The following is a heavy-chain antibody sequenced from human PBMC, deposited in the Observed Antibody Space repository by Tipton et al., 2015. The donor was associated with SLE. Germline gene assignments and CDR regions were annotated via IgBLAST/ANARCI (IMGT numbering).Heavy chain of an antibody. Sequence: TLSLTCIVSGDSISSSSYYWGWIRQHPGKGLEWIGNVYYSGNTNYNPSLRSRVTISVDTSKNQFSLELTSVTAADTAVYYCAREDDSSYGNWFDPWGQGTLVTVSS. CDR2: VYYSGNT. CDR1: GDSISSSSYY. J-gene: IGHJ5*02. V-gene: IGHV4-31*03. D-gene: IGHD4-11*01. CDR3: AREDDSSYGNWFDP.